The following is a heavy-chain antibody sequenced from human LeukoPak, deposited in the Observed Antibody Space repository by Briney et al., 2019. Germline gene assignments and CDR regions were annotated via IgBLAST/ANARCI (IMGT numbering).Heavy chain of an antibody. CDR1: GFTFSNYW. Sequence: GGSLRLSCAASGFTFSNYWMNWVRQAPGKGLEWVANIKQDGSEKYYVDSVEGRFTVSRDNAKNSLYLQMNSLRAEDTAVYYCARVEAFYGDYSFDYWGQGTLVTVSS. V-gene: IGHV3-7*01. D-gene: IGHD4-17*01. CDR3: ARVEAFYGDYSFDY. J-gene: IGHJ4*02. CDR2: IKQDGSEK.